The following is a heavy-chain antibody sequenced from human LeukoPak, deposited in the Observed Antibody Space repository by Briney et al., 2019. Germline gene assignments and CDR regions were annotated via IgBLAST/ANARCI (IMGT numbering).Heavy chain of an antibody. D-gene: IGHD3-9*01. J-gene: IGHJ4*02. CDR1: GYSFSTYW. V-gene: IGHV5-51*01. Sequence: PGDPQKLTCKGSGYSFSTYWIGWVRQLHGKGLEWMAIIYPGDSDTRYSPPFQGQVIISADKSISTAYLQWSSLKASDTAMYYCASHILTGPPDHWGQGTLVTVSS. CDR3: ASHILTGPPDH. CDR2: IYPGDSDT.